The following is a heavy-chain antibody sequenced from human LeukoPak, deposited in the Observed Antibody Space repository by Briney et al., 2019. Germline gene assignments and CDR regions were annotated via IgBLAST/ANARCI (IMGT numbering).Heavy chain of an antibody. D-gene: IGHD5-18*01. CDR3: ARAQSGYYYAYSDY. V-gene: IGHV1-18*01. CDR1: GYTFTNYG. Sequence: ASVTVSCKASGYTFTNYGINWVRQAPGQGLEWMGRISAYHGNTNYAQNLQGRVTMTADTSTSTAYMELRSLRSDDSAVYYCARAQSGYYYAYSDYWGQGTLVTVSS. J-gene: IGHJ4*02. CDR2: ISAYHGNT.